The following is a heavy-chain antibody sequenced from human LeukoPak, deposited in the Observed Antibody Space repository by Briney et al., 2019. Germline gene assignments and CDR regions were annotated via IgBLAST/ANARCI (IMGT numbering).Heavy chain of an antibody. CDR1: GFTFSDFY. D-gene: IGHD3-22*01. CDR2: ISSSGSTI. V-gene: IGHV3-11*04. Sequence: PGGSLRLSCAASGFTFSDFYMSWIRQAPGKGLEWVSYISSSGSTIYYADSVKGRFTISRDNAKNSLFLQMNSLRAEDTAVYYCARTIYYDSSGYSPYYFDYWGQGTLVTVSS. CDR3: ARTIYYDSSGYSPYYFDY. J-gene: IGHJ4*02.